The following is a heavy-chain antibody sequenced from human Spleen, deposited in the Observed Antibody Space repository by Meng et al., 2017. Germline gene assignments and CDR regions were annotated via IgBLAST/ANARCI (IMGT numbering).Heavy chain of an antibody. Sequence: QLQMKESGPGVVKPSETLSLTCSVSGDSVSRGTNSWAWVRQPQGEGLEWIGTIQYNAPPYYNPSLQSRVTMSVDTSRTQFSLKVNSVTAADTAVYSCARNPTGVPNWCDPWGQGILVTVSS. CDR1: GDSVSRGTNS. V-gene: IGHV4-39*01. D-gene: IGHD2-8*02. CDR3: ARNPTGVPNWCDP. CDR2: IQYNAPP. J-gene: IGHJ5*02.